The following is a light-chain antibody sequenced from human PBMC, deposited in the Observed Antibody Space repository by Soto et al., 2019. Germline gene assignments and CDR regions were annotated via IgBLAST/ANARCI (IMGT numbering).Light chain of an antibody. CDR1: SSDVGAYNF. V-gene: IGLV2-14*01. J-gene: IGLJ2*01. Sequence: QSALTQPASVSGSPGQSITISCTGTSSDVGAYNFVSWYQQHPGKAPKLMIYEVSNRPSGVSTRFSGSKSGNTASLTISGLQAEDEADYYCFSYRSTGILLFGGGTQLTVL. CDR2: EVS. CDR3: FSYRSTGILL.